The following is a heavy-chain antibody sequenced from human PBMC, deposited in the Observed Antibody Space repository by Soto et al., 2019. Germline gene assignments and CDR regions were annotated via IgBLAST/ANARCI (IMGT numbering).Heavy chain of an antibody. CDR2: ISAHNGNT. CDR1: GYTFTSYG. CDR3: ARGRYGDY. V-gene: IGHV1-18*01. J-gene: IGHJ4*02. Sequence: QVHLVQSGAEVKKPGASVKVCCKGSGYTFTSYGITWVRQAPGQGLEWMGWISAHNGNTDYAQKRQGRVTVTRDTSTSTAYMELRSLRSDDTAVYYCARGRYGDYWGQGALVTVSS. D-gene: IGHD1-1*01.